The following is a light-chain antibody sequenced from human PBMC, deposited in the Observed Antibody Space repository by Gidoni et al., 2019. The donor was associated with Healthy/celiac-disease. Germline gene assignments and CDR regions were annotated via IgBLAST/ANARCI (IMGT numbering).Light chain of an antibody. CDR2: SNN. Sequence: QSVLTQPPSASGTPGQRVTIACSGSSSNIGSNTLNWYQQLPGTAPKLLLYSNNQRPSGVPARFSGSKSGTSASLAISGLQSEDEADYYCAAWDDSLNGVVFGGGTKLTVL. J-gene: IGLJ2*01. CDR3: AAWDDSLNGVV. CDR1: SSNIGSNT. V-gene: IGLV1-44*01.